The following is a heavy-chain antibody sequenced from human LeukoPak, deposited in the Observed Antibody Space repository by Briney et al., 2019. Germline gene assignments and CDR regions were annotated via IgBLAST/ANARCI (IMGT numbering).Heavy chain of an antibody. Sequence: SETLSLTCAVYGGSLSYYYWSWLRQSPEKGLEWIGEINRSGSTNYNPSLKSRVSISVDTSKNQFSLKLSSVTAADTAVYYCARGGFYCGDDCYVDYWGQGTLVTVSS. V-gene: IGHV4-34*01. CDR1: GGSLSYYY. J-gene: IGHJ4*02. CDR2: INRSGST. CDR3: ARGGFYCGDDCYVDY. D-gene: IGHD2-21*02.